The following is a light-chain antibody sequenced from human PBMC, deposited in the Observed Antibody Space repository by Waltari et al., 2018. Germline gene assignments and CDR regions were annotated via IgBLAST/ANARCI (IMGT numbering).Light chain of an antibody. CDR2: ENN. CDR1: SSTIGNYF. Sequence: QSVLTQPPSVSAAPGQKVTISCLGSSSTIGNYFVSWYHQLPGATPKLLIYENNKRPSGIPDRFSASKSGTSATLDITGLQIGDEADYYCATWDNSLTAVVFGGGTKLTVL. V-gene: IGLV1-51*01. J-gene: IGLJ2*01. CDR3: ATWDNSLTAVV.